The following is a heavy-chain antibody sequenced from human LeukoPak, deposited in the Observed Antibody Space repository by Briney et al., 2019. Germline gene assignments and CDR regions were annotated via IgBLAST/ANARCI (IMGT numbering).Heavy chain of an antibody. Sequence: GGSLRLSCAASGFTFSSYAMSWVRQAPGKGLEWVSVISGSGGSTYYADSVKGRFTISRDNSKNTLYLQMNSLRAEDTAVYYCAKRLPIATMVRGPPWFDPWGQGTLVTVSS. J-gene: IGHJ5*02. CDR1: GFTFSSYA. CDR2: ISGSGGST. V-gene: IGHV3-23*01. CDR3: AKRLPIATMVRGPPWFDP. D-gene: IGHD3-10*01.